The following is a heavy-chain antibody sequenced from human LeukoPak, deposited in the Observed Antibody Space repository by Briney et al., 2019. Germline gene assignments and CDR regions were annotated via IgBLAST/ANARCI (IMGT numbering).Heavy chain of an antibody. CDR3: ARGRVAVAGTGYYYYGMDV. CDR1: VGTFSSYA. Sequence: ASVKVSCKGSVGTFSSYAISWVRQAPGHGLEWVGGIIPIFGTANYAQKFQGRVTITADESTSTAYMELSSLRSEDTAVYYCARGRVAVAGTGYYYYGMDVWGKGTTVTVSS. J-gene: IGHJ6*04. D-gene: IGHD6-19*01. CDR2: IIPIFGTA. V-gene: IGHV1-69*13.